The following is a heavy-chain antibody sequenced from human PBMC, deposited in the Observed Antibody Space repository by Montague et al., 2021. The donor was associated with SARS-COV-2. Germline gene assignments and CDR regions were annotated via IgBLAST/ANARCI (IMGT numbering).Heavy chain of an antibody. CDR3: ARDRDWDDWCGMDV. Sequence: SLSLSCSASGFIFSSYEMNWVRQAPEKGLEWISYISSSGGGSTKHYTDSVKGRFTISRDNAKNSLYLQMNSLRVEDTAIYYCARDRDWDDWCGMDVWGQGTTVTVSS. J-gene: IGHJ6*02. CDR2: ISSSGGGSTK. CDR1: GFIFSSYE. V-gene: IGHV3-48*03. D-gene: IGHD2-21*01.